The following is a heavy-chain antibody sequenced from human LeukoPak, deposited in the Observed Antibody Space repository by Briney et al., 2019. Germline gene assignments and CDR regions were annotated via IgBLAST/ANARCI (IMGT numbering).Heavy chain of an antibody. CDR2: ISSSSSTI. Sequence: QPGGSLRLSCAASGFTFSSYSMNWVRQAPGKGLEWVSYISSSSSTIYYADSVKGRFTISRDNSKNTLYLQMNSLRAEDTAVYYCATRYSGYDVWWFDYWGQGTLVTVSS. CDR1: GFTFSSYS. CDR3: ATRYSGYDVWWFDY. J-gene: IGHJ4*02. D-gene: IGHD5-12*01. V-gene: IGHV3-48*01.